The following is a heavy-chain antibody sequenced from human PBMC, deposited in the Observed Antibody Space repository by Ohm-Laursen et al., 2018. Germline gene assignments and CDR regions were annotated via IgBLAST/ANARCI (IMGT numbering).Heavy chain of an antibody. CDR3: ARGGQQQVEDY. CDR2: ISSSGSTI. J-gene: IGHJ4*02. CDR1: GFTFSSYG. Sequence: SLRLSCAASGFTFSSYGMNWVRQAPGKGLEWVSYISSSGSTIYYADSVKGRFTTSRDNAKNSLYLQMNSLRAEDTAVYYCARGGQQQVEDYWGQGTLVTVSS. V-gene: IGHV3-48*03. D-gene: IGHD6-13*01.